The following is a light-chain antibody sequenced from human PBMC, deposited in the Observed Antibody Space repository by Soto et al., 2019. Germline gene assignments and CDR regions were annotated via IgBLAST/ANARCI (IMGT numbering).Light chain of an antibody. J-gene: IGLJ2*01. V-gene: IGLV2-23*02. CDR1: SSDVGSYNL. CDR3: CSYAGSSTLA. Sequence: QSALTQPASVSGSPGQSITISCTGTSSDVGSYNLVSWYQQHPGKAPKLMIYEVSKRPSGVSNRFSCSKSGNTASLTISGLQAEDEADYYCCSYAGSSTLAFGGGTKLTVL. CDR2: EVS.